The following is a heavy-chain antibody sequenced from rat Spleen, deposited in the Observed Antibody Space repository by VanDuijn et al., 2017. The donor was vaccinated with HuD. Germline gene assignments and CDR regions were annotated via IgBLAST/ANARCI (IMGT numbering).Heavy chain of an antibody. CDR2: INGAGST. Sequence: EVQLQESGPGLVKPSQSLSLTCSVTAYSITSSYRWNWIRKFPGNKLEWMGYINGAGSTNYNPSLKSRISITRDTSKNQFFLQVNSVTTEDTATYYCARGGMYTTDYYGYFDYWGQGVMVTVSS. J-gene: IGHJ2*01. CDR3: ARGGMYTTDYYGYFDY. CDR1: AYSITSSYR. V-gene: IGHV3-3*01. D-gene: IGHD1-6*01.